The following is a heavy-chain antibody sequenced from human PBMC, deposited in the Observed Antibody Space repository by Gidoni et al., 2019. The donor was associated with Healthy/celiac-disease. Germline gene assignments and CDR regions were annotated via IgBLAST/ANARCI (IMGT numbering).Heavy chain of an antibody. CDR2: IGTAGDP. CDR3: ARGTPDGTVIAGAWYGMDV. D-gene: IGHD4-4*01. J-gene: IGHJ6*02. CDR1: GFTFSSSD. V-gene: IGHV3-13*05. Sequence: EVQLVESGGGLVQPGGSLRLSCAAYGFTFSSSDMNWVRQATGKGLEWVSAIGTAGDPYYPGSVKGRFTISRENAKNSLYLQMNSLRAGDTAVYYCARGTPDGTVIAGAWYGMDVWGQGTTVTVSS.